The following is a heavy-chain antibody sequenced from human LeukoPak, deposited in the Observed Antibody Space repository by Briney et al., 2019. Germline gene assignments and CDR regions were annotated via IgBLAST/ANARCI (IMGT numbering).Heavy chain of an antibody. Sequence: SGPTLVNPTQTLTLTCTFSGFSLSTSGVGVGWIRQPPGKALEWLALIYWNDDKRYSPSLKSRLTITKDTSKNQVVLTMTNMDPVDTATYYCAHRGGYCSSTSRYDLGTQHWGQGTQVTVSS. J-gene: IGHJ1*01. D-gene: IGHD2-2*01. CDR2: IYWNDDK. V-gene: IGHV2-5*01. CDR1: GFSLSTSGVG. CDR3: AHRGGYCSSTSRYDLGTQH.